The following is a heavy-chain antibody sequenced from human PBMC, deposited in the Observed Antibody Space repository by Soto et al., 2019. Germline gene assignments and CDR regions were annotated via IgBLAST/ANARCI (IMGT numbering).Heavy chain of an antibody. D-gene: IGHD6-6*01. J-gene: IGHJ5*02. CDR1: GFTFSSYS. Sequence: EVQLVESGGGLVKPGGSLRLSCAAAGFTFSSYSMNWVRKAPGKGLEWVSSISSSSSYIYYADSVKGRFTISRDNAKNSLYLQTQSLRAEDTAVYYCARALRGRQLVPNCFDPWGQGTLVTVSS. CDR2: ISSSSSYI. CDR3: ARALRGRQLVPNCFDP. V-gene: IGHV3-21*01.